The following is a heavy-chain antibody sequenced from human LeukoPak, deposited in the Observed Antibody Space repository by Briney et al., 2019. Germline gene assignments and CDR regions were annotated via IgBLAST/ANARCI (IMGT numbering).Heavy chain of an antibody. Sequence: GGSLRLSCAASGFTFSSYSMNWVRQAPGKGLEWVSSISSSSSYIYYADSVKGRFTISRDNAKNSLYLQMNSLRAEDTAVYYCARHRDGYNYEAFDIWGQGTMVTVSS. V-gene: IGHV3-21*01. D-gene: IGHD5-24*01. J-gene: IGHJ3*02. CDR2: ISSSSSYI. CDR3: ARHRDGYNYEAFDI. CDR1: GFTFSSYS.